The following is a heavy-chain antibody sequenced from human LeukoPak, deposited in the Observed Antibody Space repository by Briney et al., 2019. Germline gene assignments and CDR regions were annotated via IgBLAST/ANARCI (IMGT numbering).Heavy chain of an antibody. V-gene: IGHV4-34*01. CDR2: INHSGGT. CDR3: ASDYGGNSGAFDI. Sequence: SETLSLTCAVYGGSFSGYYWSWIRQPPGKGLEWIGEINHSGGTNYNPSLKSRVTISVDTSKNQFSLKLSSVTAADTAVYYCASDYGGNSGAFDIWGQGTMVTVSS. CDR1: GGSFSGYY. J-gene: IGHJ3*02. D-gene: IGHD4-23*01.